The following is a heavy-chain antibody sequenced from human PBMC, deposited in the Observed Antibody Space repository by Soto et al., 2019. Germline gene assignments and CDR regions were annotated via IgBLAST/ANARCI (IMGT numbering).Heavy chain of an antibody. V-gene: IGHV1-8*01. CDR1: GYTFTSYD. Sequence: QVQLVQSGAEVKKPGASVKVSCKASGYTFTSYDINWVRQATGQGLEWMGWMNPNSGNTGYAQKFQGRVTMFRKTSIIKAYMELSSLRSEDTAVYYCARGSRDYVLTGSTYFFDYWGQGTLVTVSS. D-gene: IGHD3-9*01. CDR2: MNPNSGNT. CDR3: ARGSRDYVLTGSTYFFDY. J-gene: IGHJ4*02.